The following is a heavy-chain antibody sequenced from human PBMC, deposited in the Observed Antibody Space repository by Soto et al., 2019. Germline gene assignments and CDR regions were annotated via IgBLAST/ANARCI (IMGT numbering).Heavy chain of an antibody. Sequence: GGSLRLSCAASGFTFSTYAMSWVRQAPGKGPEWVSAISGSGSGTYYADSVKGRFTFSRDNSKNTLYLQMNSLRGEDTAVYYCAKGGGSGSYRLTFFDYWGQGTLVTVSS. CDR1: GFTFSTYA. CDR3: AKGGGSGSYRLTFFDY. D-gene: IGHD3-10*01. CDR2: ISGSGSGT. J-gene: IGHJ4*02. V-gene: IGHV3-23*01.